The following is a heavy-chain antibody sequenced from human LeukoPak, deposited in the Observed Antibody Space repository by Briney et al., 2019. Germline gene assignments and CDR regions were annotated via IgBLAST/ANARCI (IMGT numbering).Heavy chain of an antibody. CDR1: GGTFSSYT. D-gene: IGHD2-2*01. CDR3: ASNLGYCSSTSCSAMSRYYYYMDV. V-gene: IGHV1-69*02. Sequence: GASVKVSCKASGGTFSSYTISWVRQAPAQGLEWMGRIIPILGIANYAQKFQGRVTITADKSTSTAYMELSSLSSEDTAVYYCASNLGYCSSTSCSAMSRYYYYMDVWGKGTTVTVSS. J-gene: IGHJ6*03. CDR2: IIPILGIA.